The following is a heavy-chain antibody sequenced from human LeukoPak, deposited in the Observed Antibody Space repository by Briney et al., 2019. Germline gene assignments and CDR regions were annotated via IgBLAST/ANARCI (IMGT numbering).Heavy chain of an antibody. J-gene: IGHJ4*02. CDR1: GYTLTELS. Sequence: EASVKVSCKVSGYTLTELSMHWVRQAPGKGLEWMGGFDPEDGETIYAQKFQGRVTMTEDTSTDTAYMELSSLGSEDTAVYYCATSTPDPDYDILTGYFIFDYWGQGTLVTVSS. CDR3: ATSTPDPDYDILTGYFIFDY. D-gene: IGHD3-9*01. CDR2: FDPEDGET. V-gene: IGHV1-24*01.